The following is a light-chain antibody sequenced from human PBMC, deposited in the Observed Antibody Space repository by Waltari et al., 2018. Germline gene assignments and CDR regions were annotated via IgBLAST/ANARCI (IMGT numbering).Light chain of an antibody. J-gene: IGKJ1*01. CDR1: RGVSRA. CDR2: GAS. CDR3: QHYLRLPVT. V-gene: IGKV3-20*01. Sequence: SCRASRGVSRALAGYQQKPGQAPRLLIYGASTRATGIPDRFSGSGSGTDFSLTISRLEPDDFAVYYCQHYLRLPVTFGQGTTVEI.